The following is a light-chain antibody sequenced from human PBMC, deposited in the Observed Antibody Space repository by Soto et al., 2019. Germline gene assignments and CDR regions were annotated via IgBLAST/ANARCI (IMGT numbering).Light chain of an antibody. J-gene: IGLJ3*02. CDR1: SSDVGGYNY. CDR3: SAYTSSSTHWV. V-gene: IGLV2-14*01. Sequence: QSALTQPASVSGSPGQSITISCNGTSSDVGGYNYVSWYQQHPGKAPKLRIYEVSNRPSGVSNRFSGSKSGNTASLTISGLQAEDEADYYCSAYTSSSTHWVFGGGTKLHVL. CDR2: EVS.